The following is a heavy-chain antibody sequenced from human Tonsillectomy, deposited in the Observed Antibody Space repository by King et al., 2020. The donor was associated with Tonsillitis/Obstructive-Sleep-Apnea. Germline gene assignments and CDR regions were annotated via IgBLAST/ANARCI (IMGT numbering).Heavy chain of an antibody. CDR2: IYYSGGT. Sequence: QLQESGPGLVKPSETLSLTCTVSGGSISGYYWSWIRQPPGKGLEWIAYIYYSGGTNYNPSLKSRVTISVDTSKNRVSLRLSSVTAADPAVYYCAREGAIVNAFDIWGQGTMVTVSS. CDR1: GGSISGYY. V-gene: IGHV4-59*01. D-gene: IGHD1-26*01. CDR3: AREGAIVNAFDI. J-gene: IGHJ3*02.